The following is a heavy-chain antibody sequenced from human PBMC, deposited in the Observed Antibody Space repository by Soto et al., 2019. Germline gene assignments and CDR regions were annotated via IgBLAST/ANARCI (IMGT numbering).Heavy chain of an antibody. CDR2: ISYDGRNK. CDR3: AKDRGVGVTTRFFDY. D-gene: IGHD4-17*01. V-gene: IGHV3-30*18. CDR1: GFTFSSYG. Sequence: PGGSLRLSCAASGFTFSSYGMHWVRQAPGKGLEWVAVISYDGRNKNYADSVKGRFTISRDNSKNTLYLQMNSLRAEDTAVYYWAKDRGVGVTTRFFDYWGQGTLVTVSS. J-gene: IGHJ4*02.